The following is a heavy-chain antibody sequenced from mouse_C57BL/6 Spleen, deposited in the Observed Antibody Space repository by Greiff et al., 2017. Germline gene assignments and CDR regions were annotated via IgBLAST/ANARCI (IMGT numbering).Heavy chain of an antibody. V-gene: IGHV1-81*01. D-gene: IGHD1-1*01. CDR1: GYTFTSYG. CDR2: IYPRSGNT. J-gene: IGHJ1*03. CDR3: ARHDYYGSGYWYFDV. Sequence: VQLPQSGAELARPGASVKLSCTASGYTFTSYGISWVKQRTGQGLEWIGEIYPRSGNTYYNEKFKGKATLTADKDSSTAYMELRSLTSEDSAVYFCARHDYYGSGYWYFDVWGTGTTVTVSA.